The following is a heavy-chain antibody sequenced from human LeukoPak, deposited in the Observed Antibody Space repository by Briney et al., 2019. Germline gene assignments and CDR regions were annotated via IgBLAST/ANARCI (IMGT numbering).Heavy chain of an antibody. D-gene: IGHD5-12*01. CDR3: AQGGATISDY. V-gene: IGHV3-7*01. CDR2: IKQDGSEK. Sequence: GGSLRLSCAVSGFTLSNFWMAWVRQAPGKGLEWVANIKQDGSEKYFADSVKGRFTISRDNAKNSLYLQMNTLRVEDTAVYYCAQGGATISDYWGQGTLVTVSS. CDR1: GFTLSNFW. J-gene: IGHJ4*02.